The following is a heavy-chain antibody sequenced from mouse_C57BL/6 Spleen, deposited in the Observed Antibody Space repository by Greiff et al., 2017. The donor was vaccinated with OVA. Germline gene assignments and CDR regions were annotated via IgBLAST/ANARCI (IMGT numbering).Heavy chain of an antibody. D-gene: IGHD2-5*01. CDR2: IHPNSGST. J-gene: IGHJ4*01. Sequence: QVQLQQPGAELVKPGASVKLSCKASGYTFTSYWMHWVTQRPGQGLEWIGMIHPNSGSTNYNEKFKSKATLTVDKSSSTAYMQLSSLTSEDSAFYYCARGDSNYEKYAMDYWGQGTSVTVSS. V-gene: IGHV1-64*01. CDR1: GYTFTSYW. CDR3: ARGDSNYEKYAMDY.